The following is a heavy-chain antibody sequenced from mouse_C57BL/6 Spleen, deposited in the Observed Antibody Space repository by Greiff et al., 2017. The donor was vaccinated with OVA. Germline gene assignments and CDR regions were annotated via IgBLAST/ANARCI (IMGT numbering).Heavy chain of an antibody. Sequence: LMESGPELVKPGASVKISCKASGYTFTDYYINWVKQRPGQGLEWIGWIYPGSGNTKYNEKFKGKATLTVDTSSSTAYMQLSSLTSEDSAVYFCARWGETGLNYYAMDYWGQGTSVTVSS. V-gene: IGHV1-84*01. CDR3: ARWGETGLNYYAMDY. J-gene: IGHJ4*01. D-gene: IGHD4-1*01. CDR1: GYTFTDYY. CDR2: IYPGSGNT.